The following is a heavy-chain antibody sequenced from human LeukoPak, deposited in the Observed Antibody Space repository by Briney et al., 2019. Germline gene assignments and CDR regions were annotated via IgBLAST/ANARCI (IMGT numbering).Heavy chain of an antibody. Sequence: GASVKVSCKASGYTFTSYDINWVRQATGQGLEWMGWMNPNSGNTGYAQKFQGRVTMTRNTSISTAYMELSSLRSEDTAVYYCASTYSSSLPSPAYNWFDPWGHGTLVTVSS. J-gene: IGHJ5*02. CDR2: MNPNSGNT. V-gene: IGHV1-8*01. D-gene: IGHD6-13*01. CDR3: ASTYSSSLPSPAYNWFDP. CDR1: GYTFTSYD.